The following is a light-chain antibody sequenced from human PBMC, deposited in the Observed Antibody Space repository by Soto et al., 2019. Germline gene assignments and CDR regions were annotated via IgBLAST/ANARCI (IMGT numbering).Light chain of an antibody. CDR3: QQTYNTLMYT. CDR2: AAS. V-gene: IGKV1-39*01. CDR1: QTISNY. J-gene: IGKJ2*01. Sequence: DIQMTQSPSSLSASVGDRVTITCRASQTISNYLNWYQQKPGKAPKLLIFAASNVQSGVPSRLRGSGSATYFNLTTSSLQQEDFSPYYCQQTYNTLMYTFGQGTKLEIK.